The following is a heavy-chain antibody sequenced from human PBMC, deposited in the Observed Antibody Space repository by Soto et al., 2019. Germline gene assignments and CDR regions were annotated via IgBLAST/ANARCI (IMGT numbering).Heavy chain of an antibody. J-gene: IGHJ3*02. V-gene: IGHV3-30-3*01. CDR2: ISYDGSNK. D-gene: IGHD1-26*01. CDR3: ARGGPDKRGPGRAFDI. Sequence: QVQLVESGGGVVQPGRSLRLSCAASGFTFSSYAMHWVRQAPGKGLEWVAVISYDGSNKYYADSVKGRFTISRDNSKNKLYRQMNSLRAEDTAVYYCARGGPDKRGPGRAFDIWGQGTMVTVSS. CDR1: GFTFSSYA.